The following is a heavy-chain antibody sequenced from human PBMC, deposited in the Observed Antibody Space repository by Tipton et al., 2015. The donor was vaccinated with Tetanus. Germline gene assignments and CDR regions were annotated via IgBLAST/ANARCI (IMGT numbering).Heavy chain of an antibody. Sequence: QLVQSGAEVKKPGASVKVSCKASGYTFTSYYMHWVRQAPGQGLEWMGIINPSGGSTSYAQKFRGRVTMTRDTSTSTVYMELSSLRSEDTAVYYCARVFIAVAGHNWFDPWGQGTLVTVSS. J-gene: IGHJ5*02. V-gene: IGHV1-46*01. D-gene: IGHD6-19*01. CDR3: ARVFIAVAGHNWFDP. CDR1: GYTFTSYY. CDR2: INPSGGST.